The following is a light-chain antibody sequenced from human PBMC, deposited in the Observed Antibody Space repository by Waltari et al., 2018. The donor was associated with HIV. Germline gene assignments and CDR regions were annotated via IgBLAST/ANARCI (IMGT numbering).Light chain of an antibody. CDR2: DIN. V-gene: IGLV1-40*01. CDR3: QSYDSSLNVI. CDR1: NSNLGAGYG. J-gene: IGLJ2*01. Sequence: QSVLTQPPSVSGAPGQRVTISCTGSNSNLGAGYGVHWYQHLPGAAPKLLIYDINHRPSGVPDRFAGSKSGTSASLAITGLQVEDEGDYFCQSYDSSLNVIFGGGTKLTVL.